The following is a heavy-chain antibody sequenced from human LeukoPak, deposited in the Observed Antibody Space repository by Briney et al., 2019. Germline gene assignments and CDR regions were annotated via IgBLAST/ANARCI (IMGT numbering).Heavy chain of an antibody. D-gene: IGHD5-18*01. CDR1: GYSIRSDYY. CDR2: IYYSGST. Sequence: SETLSLTCTVSGYSIRSDYYWGWIRQPPGKGLEWIGYIYYSGSTNYNPSLKSRVTISVDTSKNQFSLKLSSVTAADTAVYYCARSGYKYGADALDIWGQGTMVTVSS. V-gene: IGHV4-61*01. J-gene: IGHJ3*02. CDR3: ARSGYKYGADALDI.